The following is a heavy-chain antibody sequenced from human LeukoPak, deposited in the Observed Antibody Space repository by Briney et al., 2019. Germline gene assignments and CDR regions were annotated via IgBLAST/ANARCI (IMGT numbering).Heavy chain of an antibody. J-gene: IGHJ4*02. CDR3: AKRSSTSSGYFDF. CDR2: ISGSGGST. CDR1: GFTFSSHG. Sequence: GGSLRLSCAASGFTFSSHGMSWVRQAPGKGLEWVSAISGSGGSTDYADSVKGRFTISRDNSKNTIYLQMNSLRAEDTAKYYCAKRSSTSSGYFDFWGRGTLVTVSS. V-gene: IGHV3-23*01. D-gene: IGHD3-22*01.